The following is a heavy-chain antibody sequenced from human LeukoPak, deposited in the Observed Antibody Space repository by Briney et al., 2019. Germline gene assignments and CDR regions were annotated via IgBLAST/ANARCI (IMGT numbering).Heavy chain of an antibody. D-gene: IGHD5-18*01. V-gene: IGHV1-69*13. J-gene: IGHJ4*02. CDR2: IIPIFGTA. CDR3: ARDRLDTAMDY. Sequence: SVKVSCKASGGTFSSYAISWVRQAPGQGLEWMGGIIPIFGTANYAQKFQGRVTITADESTSTAYMELSNLRSEDTAVYYCARDRLDTAMDYWGQGTLVTVSS. CDR1: GGTFSSYA.